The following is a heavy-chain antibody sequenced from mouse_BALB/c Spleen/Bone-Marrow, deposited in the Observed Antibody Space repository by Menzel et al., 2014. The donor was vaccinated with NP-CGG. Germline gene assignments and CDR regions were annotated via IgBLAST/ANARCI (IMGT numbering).Heavy chain of an antibody. D-gene: IGHD2-3*01. CDR1: GYAFSDYL. J-gene: IGHJ2*01. V-gene: IGHV1-54*01. CDR2: INPGIGSS. CDR3: ARYDGYLDY. Sequence: QFQLQQSGAELVRPGTSVKVSCKASGYAFSDYLLEWLQQRPGQGLARIGVINPGIGSSNQNEKFKDKATLTPDTSASTACMELSSLTSDDSAVYFCARYDGYLDYWGQGTTLTVPS.